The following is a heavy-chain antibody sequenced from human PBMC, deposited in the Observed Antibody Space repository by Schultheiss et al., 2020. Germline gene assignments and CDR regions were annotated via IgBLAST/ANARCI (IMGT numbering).Heavy chain of an antibody. CDR3: ARAAYGDFRYFQH. CDR1: GYSFTSYW. J-gene: IGHJ1*01. D-gene: IGHD4-17*01. CDR2: IYPGDSET. Sequence: GESLKIACKGSGYSFTSYWISWVRQMPGKGLEWMGIIYPGDSETRYSPSFQGQVTISADKSINTAYLQWRSLKASDTAIYYCARAAYGDFRYFQHWGQGTLVTVSS. V-gene: IGHV5-51*01.